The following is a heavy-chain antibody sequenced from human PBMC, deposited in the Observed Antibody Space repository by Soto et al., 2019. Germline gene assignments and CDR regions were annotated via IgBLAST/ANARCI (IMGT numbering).Heavy chain of an antibody. CDR2: ISYDGSNK. J-gene: IGHJ5*02. D-gene: IGHD6-19*01. Sequence: QVQLVESGGGVVQPGRSLRLSCAASGFTFSSYAMHWVRQAPGKGLEWVAVISYDGSNKYYADSVKGRFTISRDNSKNTLYLQMNSLRAEDTAVYYCARDLLSSARPFDPWGQGTLVTVSS. CDR1: GFTFSSYA. CDR3: ARDLLSSARPFDP. V-gene: IGHV3-30-3*01.